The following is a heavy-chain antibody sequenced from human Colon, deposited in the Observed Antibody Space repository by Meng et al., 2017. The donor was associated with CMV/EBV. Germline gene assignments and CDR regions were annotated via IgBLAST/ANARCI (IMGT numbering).Heavy chain of an antibody. V-gene: IGHV4-59*01. Sequence: GSPRLSCTVSGGSISSYYWSWIRQPPGKGLEWIGYIYYSGSTNYNPSLKSRVTISVDTSKNQFSLKLSSVTAADTAVYYCARDLGGDYFDYWGQGTLVTVSS. J-gene: IGHJ4*02. D-gene: IGHD3-16*01. CDR2: IYYSGST. CDR1: GGSISSYY. CDR3: ARDLGGDYFDY.